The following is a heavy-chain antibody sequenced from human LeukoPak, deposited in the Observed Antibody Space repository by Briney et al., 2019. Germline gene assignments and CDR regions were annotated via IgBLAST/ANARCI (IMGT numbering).Heavy chain of an antibody. J-gene: IGHJ4*02. Sequence: GSPRLSCAASGFTFSSYAMSWVRQAPGEGLEWVSAISGSGGSTYYADSVKGRFTISRDNSKNTLYLQMNSLRAEDTAVYYCAKPSRLYFDYWGQGTLVTVSS. V-gene: IGHV3-23*01. CDR2: ISGSGGST. CDR3: AKPSRLYFDY. CDR1: GFTFSSYA.